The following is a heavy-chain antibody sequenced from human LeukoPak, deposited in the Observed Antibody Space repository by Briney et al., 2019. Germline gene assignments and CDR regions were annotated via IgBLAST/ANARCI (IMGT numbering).Heavy chain of an antibody. CDR1: GFTFSSYA. D-gene: IGHD4-17*01. V-gene: IGHV3-23*01. Sequence: PGGSLRLYCAASGFTFSSYAMSWVRQAPGKGLEWVSAISGSGGSTSYADSVKGRFTISRDNSKKTLYLQMKSLRAEDTAVYYCAKDPGGYGDYLDYWGQGTLVTVSS. CDR2: ISGSGGST. CDR3: AKDPGGYGDYLDY. J-gene: IGHJ4*02.